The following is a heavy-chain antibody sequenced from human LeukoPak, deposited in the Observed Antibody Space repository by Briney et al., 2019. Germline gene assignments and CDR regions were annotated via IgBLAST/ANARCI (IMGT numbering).Heavy chain of an antibody. CDR3: ARGSYGSGNYYYL. J-gene: IGHJ5*02. Sequence: ASVEVSCKASGYTFTSYYMHWVRQAPGQGLEWMGIINPSGGSTSYAQKFQGRVTMARNTSISTAYMELNSLRSEDTAVYYCARGSYGSGNYYYLWGQGTLVTVSS. CDR2: INPSGGST. V-gene: IGHV1-46*01. CDR1: GYTFTSYY. D-gene: IGHD3-10*01.